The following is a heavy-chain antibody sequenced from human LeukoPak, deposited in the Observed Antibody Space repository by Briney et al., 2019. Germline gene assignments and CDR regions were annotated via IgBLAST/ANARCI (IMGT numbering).Heavy chain of an antibody. CDR2: IKQDGSET. CDR3: ARGSRYYYYYMDV. Sequence: PGGSLRLSCAASGFTFSSHWMSWVRQAPGKGLEWVANIKQDGSETYYMDSVKGRFTISRDNAKNSLYLQMNSLRAEGTAVYFCARGSRYYYYYMDVWGKGTTVTVSS. V-gene: IGHV3-7*01. J-gene: IGHJ6*03. CDR1: GFTFSSHW. D-gene: IGHD3-10*01.